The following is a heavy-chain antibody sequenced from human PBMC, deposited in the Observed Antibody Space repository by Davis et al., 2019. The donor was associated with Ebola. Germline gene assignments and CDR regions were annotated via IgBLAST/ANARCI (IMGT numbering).Heavy chain of an antibody. J-gene: IGHJ4*02. CDR3: ARGTLWFGESSLYYFDY. CDR2: IYYSGST. CDR1: GGYISSYY. Sequence: SETLSLTCTVSGGYISSYYWSWIRQPPGKGLEWIGYIYYSGSTNYNPSLKSRVTISVDTSKNQFSLKLSSVTAADTAVYYCARGTLWFGESSLYYFDYWGQGTLVTVSS. V-gene: IGHV4-59*01. D-gene: IGHD3-10*01.